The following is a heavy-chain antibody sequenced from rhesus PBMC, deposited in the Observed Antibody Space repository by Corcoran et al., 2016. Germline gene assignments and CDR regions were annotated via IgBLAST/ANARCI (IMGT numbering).Heavy chain of an antibody. CDR1: GFTFSSYG. Sequence: EVQLVETGGGLVQPGGSLKLSCAASGFTFSSYGMSWVRQAPGKGLVWVSAINSGGGSPYDADSVKGRFTISRDNSKNTLSLQMNSLRAEETAVYYCAKARYYSSWSLVYWGQGVLVTVSS. V-gene: IGHV3S5*01. CDR2: INSGGGSP. CDR3: AKARYYSSWSLVY. J-gene: IGHJ4*01. D-gene: IGHD6-13*01.